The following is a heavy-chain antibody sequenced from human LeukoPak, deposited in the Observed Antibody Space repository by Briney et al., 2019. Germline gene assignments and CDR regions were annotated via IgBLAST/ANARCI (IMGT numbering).Heavy chain of an antibody. CDR3: ARGRVYDSSGTDDAFDI. D-gene: IGHD3-22*01. J-gene: IGHJ3*02. V-gene: IGHV3-21*01. CDR2: ISSSSSYI. Sequence: PGGSLRLSCAASGFTFSSYSMNWVRQAPGKGLEWVSSISSSSSYIYYADSVKGRFTISRDNAKNSLYLQMNSLRAEDTAVYYCARGRVYDSSGTDDAFDIWGQGTMGTVSA. CDR1: GFTFSSYS.